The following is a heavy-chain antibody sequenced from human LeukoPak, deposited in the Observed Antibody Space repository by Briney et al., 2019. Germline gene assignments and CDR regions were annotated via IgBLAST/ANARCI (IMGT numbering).Heavy chain of an antibody. J-gene: IGHJ4*02. V-gene: IGHV3-30*03. Sequence: PGGSLRLSCAASGFTFSNYGMHWVRQAPGKGLEWVSVISYDGSNKYYADSVKGRFTISRDNSKNTLYLQMNSLRAEDTAMYYCAIRSGFTALWGQRTLVTVS. CDR3: AIRSGFTAL. CDR2: ISYDGSNK. D-gene: IGHD2-21*02. CDR1: GFTFSNYG.